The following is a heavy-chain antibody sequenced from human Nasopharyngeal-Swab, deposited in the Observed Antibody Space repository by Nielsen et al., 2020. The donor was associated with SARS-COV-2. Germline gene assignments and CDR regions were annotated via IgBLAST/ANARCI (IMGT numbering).Heavy chain of an antibody. D-gene: IGHD3-22*01. Sequence: GESLKISCAASGFTFSSYGMHWVRQAPGKGLEWVAVISYDGSNKYYADSVKGRFTISRDNSKNTLYLQMNSLRAEDTAVNYCARDGGYYDSSGYAQLFDYWGQGTLVTVSS. CDR3: ARDGGYYDSSGYAQLFDY. J-gene: IGHJ4*02. CDR1: GFTFSSYG. CDR2: ISYDGSNK. V-gene: IGHV3-30*03.